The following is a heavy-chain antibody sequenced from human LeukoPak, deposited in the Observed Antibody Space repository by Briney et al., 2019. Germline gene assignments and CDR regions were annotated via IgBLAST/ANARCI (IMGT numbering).Heavy chain of an antibody. CDR1: GFTFSDSY. CDR3: TRQNCTGGSCSYVDC. Sequence: TGGSLRLSCAASGFTFSDSYMHWVRQASGKGLEWVGLIRTKTRNYAATYAESVKGRFTISRDDSQNTAYLQMNSLKMEDTAVYYCTRQNCTGGSCSYVDCWGQGPLVTVSS. V-gene: IGHV3-73*01. D-gene: IGHD2-8*02. CDR2: IRTKTRNYAA. J-gene: IGHJ4*02.